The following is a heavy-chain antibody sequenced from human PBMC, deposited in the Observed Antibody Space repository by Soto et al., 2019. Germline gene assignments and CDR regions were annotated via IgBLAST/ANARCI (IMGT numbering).Heavy chain of an antibody. CDR2: IKSKTDGGTT. CDR3: TTDQYLYCGGDCYEPGMDV. D-gene: IGHD2-21*02. Sequence: GVLRLSCAASGFTFSNVWMNWVRQAPGKGLEWVGRIKSKTDGGTTDYAAPVKGRFTISRDDSKNTLYLQMNSLKTEDTAVYCCTTDQYLYCGGDCYEPGMDVWGQGTTVTVSS. V-gene: IGHV3-15*07. CDR1: GFTFSNVW. J-gene: IGHJ6*02.